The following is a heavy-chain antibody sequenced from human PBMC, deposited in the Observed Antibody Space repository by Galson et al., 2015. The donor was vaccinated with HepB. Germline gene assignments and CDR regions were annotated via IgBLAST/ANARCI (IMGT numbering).Heavy chain of an antibody. J-gene: IGHJ4*02. V-gene: IGHV3-48*03. CDR2: INSGGNTT. CDR3: VRDASGGYIGSWYFRRLDY. D-gene: IGHD6-13*01. Sequence: SLRVSCAASGFTFSNYEINWVRQAPGKGLEWVSYINSGGNTTNYADSVKGRFTVSRDNAKNSLYLQMNSLRDEDTAVYYCVRDASGGYIGSWYFRRLDYWGQGTLVTVSS. CDR1: GFTFSNYE.